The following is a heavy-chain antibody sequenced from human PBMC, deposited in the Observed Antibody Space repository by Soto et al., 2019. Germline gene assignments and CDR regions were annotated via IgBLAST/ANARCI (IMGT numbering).Heavy chain of an antibody. J-gene: IGHJ3*02. CDR2: IYYSGST. V-gene: IGHV4-59*01. Sequence: QVQLQESGPGLVKPSETLSLTCTVSGGSISSYYWSWIRQPPGKGLEWIGYIYYSGSTNYNPSLKSRVTISVDTSKNQFSLKLSSVTAADTAVYYCARGGTRRLMGDAFDIWGQGTMVTVSS. CDR3: ARGGTRRLMGDAFDI. D-gene: IGHD2-15*01. CDR1: GGSISSYY.